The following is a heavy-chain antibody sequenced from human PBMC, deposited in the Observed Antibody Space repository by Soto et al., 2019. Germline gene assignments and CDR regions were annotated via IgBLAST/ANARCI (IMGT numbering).Heavy chain of an antibody. D-gene: IGHD6-13*01. CDR1: GFTFDDYA. V-gene: IGHV3-9*01. Sequence: GGSLRLSCAASGFTFDDYAMHWVRQAPGKGLEWVSGISWNSGSIGYADSVKGRFTISRDNAKNSLYLQMNSLRAEDTALYYCAKDLGSSWYHAFDIWGQGTMVTVSS. CDR2: ISWNSGSI. CDR3: AKDLGSSWYHAFDI. J-gene: IGHJ3*02.